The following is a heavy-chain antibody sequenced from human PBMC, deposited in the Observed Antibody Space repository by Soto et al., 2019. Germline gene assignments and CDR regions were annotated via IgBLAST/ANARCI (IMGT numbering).Heavy chain of an antibody. D-gene: IGHD3-22*01. CDR2: ISGSGGST. Sequence: GGSLRLSCVASGFTFSSYAMSWVRQAPGKGLEWVSAISGSGGSTYYADSVKGRFTISRDNSKNTLYLQMNSLRAEDTVEYYGAKEDGLGFDSWGQGTLVTVSS. V-gene: IGHV3-23*01. CDR1: GFTFSSYA. J-gene: IGHJ5*01. CDR3: AKEDGLGFDS.